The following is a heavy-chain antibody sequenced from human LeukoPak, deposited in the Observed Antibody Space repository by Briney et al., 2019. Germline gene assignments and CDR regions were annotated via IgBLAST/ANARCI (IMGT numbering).Heavy chain of an antibody. J-gene: IGHJ4*02. D-gene: IGHD3-3*01. Sequence: GRSLRLSCAASGFTFDDYAMHWVRQAPGKGLEWVSGISWNSGSIGYADSVKGRFTISRDNAKNSLYLQMNSLRAEDTAVYYCARNYDFWSGYLDYWGQGTLVTVSS. CDR2: ISWNSGSI. CDR3: ARNYDFWSGYLDY. CDR1: GFTFDDYA. V-gene: IGHV3-9*01.